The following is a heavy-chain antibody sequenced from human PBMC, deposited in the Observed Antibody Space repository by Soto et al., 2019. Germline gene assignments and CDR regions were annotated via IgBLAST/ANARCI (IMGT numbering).Heavy chain of an antibody. V-gene: IGHV1-18*04. CDR2: VTPYKADT. CDR3: ATDGPSNSGNLYDFDI. J-gene: IGHJ3*02. CDR1: GYTFTNYG. D-gene: IGHD5-12*01. Sequence: ASVKVSCKASGYTFTNYGVTWVRQAPGQGLEWLGRVTPYKADTNSAQNLQGRVTMATDTSTNTAYLELRSLRSDDTAVYFCATDGPSNSGNLYDFDISGKGTLATVS.